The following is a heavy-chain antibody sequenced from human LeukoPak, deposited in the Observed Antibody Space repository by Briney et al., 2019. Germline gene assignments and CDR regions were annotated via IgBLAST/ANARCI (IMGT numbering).Heavy chain of an antibody. CDR2: INWNGGST. V-gene: IGHV3-20*04. J-gene: IGHJ5*02. Sequence: GGSLRLSCAASGFTFDDYGMSWVRQAPGRGLEWVSGINWNGGSTGYADSVKGRSTISRDNAKNSLYLQMNSLRAEDTALYYCARDEAIAVAGSWFDPWGQGTLVTVSS. CDR3: ARDEAIAVAGSWFDP. D-gene: IGHD6-19*01. CDR1: GFTFDDYG.